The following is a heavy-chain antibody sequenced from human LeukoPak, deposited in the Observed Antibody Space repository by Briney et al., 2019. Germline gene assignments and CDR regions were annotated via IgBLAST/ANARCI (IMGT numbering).Heavy chain of an antibody. V-gene: IGHV4-34*01. CDR2: INHSGST. CDR1: GGSISSYY. CDR3: ARVDYYGSGSYKRLDY. D-gene: IGHD3-10*01. Sequence: PSETLSLTCTVSGGSISSYYWSWIRQPPGKGLEWIGEINHSGSTNYNPSLKSRVTISVDTSKNQFSLKLSSVTAADTAVYYCARVDYYGSGSYKRLDYWGQGTLVTVSS. J-gene: IGHJ4*02.